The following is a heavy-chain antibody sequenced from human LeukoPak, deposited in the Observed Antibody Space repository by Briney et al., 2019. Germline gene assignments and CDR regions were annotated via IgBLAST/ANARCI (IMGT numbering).Heavy chain of an antibody. D-gene: IGHD6-19*01. V-gene: IGHV3-23*01. CDR1: GFTFSSYA. CDR2: ISGSGGST. CDR3: AKGSSGWYLRGFDY. Sequence: GGSLRLSCAASGFTFSSYAMSWVRQAPGKGLEWVSAISGSGGSTYYADSVKGLFTISRDNSKNTLYLQMNSLRAEDTAVYYCAKGSSGWYLRGFDYWGQGTLVTVSS. J-gene: IGHJ4*02.